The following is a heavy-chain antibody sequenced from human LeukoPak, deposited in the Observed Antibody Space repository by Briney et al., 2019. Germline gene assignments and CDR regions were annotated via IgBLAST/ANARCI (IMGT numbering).Heavy chain of an antibody. Sequence: SVKVSCKASGYTFTSYGISWVRQVPGQGLEWMGGIIPTFGTPNYAHNFQDRLTITADESTTTVFMELSALRSEDTAVYYCAIRGGGGIGMGLLGSFDFWGQGALVTVSS. CDR1: GYTFTSYG. J-gene: IGHJ4*02. V-gene: IGHV1-69*13. D-gene: IGHD6-13*01. CDR2: IIPTFGTP. CDR3: AIRGGGGIGMGLLGSFDF.